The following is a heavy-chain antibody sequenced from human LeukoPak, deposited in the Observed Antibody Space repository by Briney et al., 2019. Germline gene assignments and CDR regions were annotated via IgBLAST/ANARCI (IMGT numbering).Heavy chain of an antibody. V-gene: IGHV4-31*03. J-gene: IGHJ4*02. Sequence: SETLSLTCTVSGGSISSGGYYWSWIRQHPGKGLEWIGYIYYSGSTYYNPSLKSRVTISVDTSKNQSSLKLSSVTAADTAVYYCAREMRGNEQQLAYFDYWGQGTLVTVSS. CDR2: IYYSGST. D-gene: IGHD6-13*01. CDR1: GGSISSGGYY. CDR3: AREMRGNEQQLAYFDY.